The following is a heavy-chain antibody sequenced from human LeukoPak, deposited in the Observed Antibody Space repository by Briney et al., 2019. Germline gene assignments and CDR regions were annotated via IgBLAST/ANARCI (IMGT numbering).Heavy chain of an antibody. J-gene: IGHJ3*02. CDR1: GFTFSSYG. CDR3: ASLWPYQLSAFDI. Sequence: GSLRLSCAASGFTFSSYGMHWIRQPPGKGLEWIGEINHSGSTNYNPSLKSRVTISVDTSKNQFSLKLSSVTAADTAVYYCASLWPYQLSAFDIWGQGTMVTVSS. V-gene: IGHV4-34*01. CDR2: INHSGST. D-gene: IGHD2-2*01.